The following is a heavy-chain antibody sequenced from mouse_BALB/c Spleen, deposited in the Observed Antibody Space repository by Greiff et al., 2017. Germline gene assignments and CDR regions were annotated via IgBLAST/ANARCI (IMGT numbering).Heavy chain of an antibody. CDR1: GYAFSSYW. V-gene: IGHV1-80*01. CDR3: ARWIYYDYYWYFDV. CDR2: FYPGDGDT. D-gene: IGHD2-4*01. Sequence: VQLVESGGDLVKPGSSVKISCKASGYAFSSYWMNWVKQRPGQGLEWIGQFYPGDGDTNYNGKFKGKATLTADKSSSTAYMQLSSLTSEDSAVYFCARWIYYDYYWYFDVWGAGTTVTVSS. J-gene: IGHJ1*01.